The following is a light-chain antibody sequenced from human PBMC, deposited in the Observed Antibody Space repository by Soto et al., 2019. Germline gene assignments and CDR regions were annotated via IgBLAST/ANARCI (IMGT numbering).Light chain of an antibody. CDR3: AAWDDSLNGFYV. Sequence: QSALTQPPSASGTPWQRVTISCSGGSSNIGTNSVNWYQQLPGRAPKLLIYNNDLRPSGVPDRFSGSKSGTSASLAISGLQSEDEADYYCAAWDDSLNGFYVFGIGTKVTVL. CDR2: NND. J-gene: IGLJ1*01. V-gene: IGLV1-44*01. CDR1: SSNIGTNS.